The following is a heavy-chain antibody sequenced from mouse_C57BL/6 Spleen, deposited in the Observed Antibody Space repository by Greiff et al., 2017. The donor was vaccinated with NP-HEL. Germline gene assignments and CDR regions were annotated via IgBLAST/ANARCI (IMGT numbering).Heavy chain of an antibody. V-gene: IGHV1-69*01. CDR1: GYTFTSYW. Sequence: QVQLQQPGAELVMPGASVKLSCKASGYTFTSYWMHWVKQRPGQGLEWIGEIDPSDSYTNYNQKFKGKSTLTVDKSSSTAYMQLSSLTSEDSAVYCCARSGGSSYGWYFDVWGTGTTVTVSS. CDR2: IDPSDSYT. J-gene: IGHJ1*03. D-gene: IGHD1-1*01. CDR3: ARSGGSSYGWYFDV.